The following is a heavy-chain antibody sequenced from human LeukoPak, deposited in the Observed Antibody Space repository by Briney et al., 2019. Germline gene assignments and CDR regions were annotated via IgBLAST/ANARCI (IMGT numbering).Heavy chain of an antibody. CDR2: ISDSGVST. CDR3: ARICSGGNCYFPSI. Sequence: PGGSLRLSCAASGFTFSSSAMSWVRQAPGKGLEWVSAISDSGVSTYYADSVKGRFTISRDTSKNTLYLQMNSLRAEDTAVYYCARICSGGNCYFPSIWGQGTMVTVSS. J-gene: IGHJ3*02. D-gene: IGHD2-15*01. V-gene: IGHV3-23*01. CDR1: GFTFSSSA.